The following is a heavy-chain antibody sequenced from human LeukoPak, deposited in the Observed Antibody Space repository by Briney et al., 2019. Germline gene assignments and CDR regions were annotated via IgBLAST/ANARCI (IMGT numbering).Heavy chain of an antibody. Sequence: ASVKVSCKASGYTFIHYYMHWVRQARGQGLGWMDRIDGETGNTRYAQNFQGRVSMTRDTSTSTVYMELSSLRFEDTAVYYCARDPGGNYFGPGTHFAYWGQGALVTVSS. J-gene: IGHJ4*02. CDR3: ARDPGGNYFGPGTHFAY. D-gene: IGHD3-10*01. CDR2: IDGETGNT. V-gene: IGHV1-46*01. CDR1: GYTFIHYY.